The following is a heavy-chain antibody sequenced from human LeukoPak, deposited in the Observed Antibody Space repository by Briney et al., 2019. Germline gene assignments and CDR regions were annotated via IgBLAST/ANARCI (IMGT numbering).Heavy chain of an antibody. Sequence: ASVKVSCKASGGTFSSYAISWVRQAPGQGLEWMGGIIPIFGTANYAQKFQGRVTITADESTSTAYMELSSLRSEDTAVYYCATKGDGSSNYYYMDVWGKGTTVTVSS. J-gene: IGHJ6*03. D-gene: IGHD5-24*01. CDR1: GGTFSSYA. V-gene: IGHV1-69*13. CDR3: ATKGDGSSNYYYMDV. CDR2: IIPIFGTA.